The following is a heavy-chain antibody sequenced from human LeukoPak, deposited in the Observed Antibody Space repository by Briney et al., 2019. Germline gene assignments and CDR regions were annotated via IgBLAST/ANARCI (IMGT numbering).Heavy chain of an antibody. J-gene: IGHJ5*02. D-gene: IGHD6-13*01. Sequence: GGSLRLSCAASGFTFSNYYMNWVRQAPGKGLEWVSAISWSGGSISYADSVKGRFTISRDNSKNTLYLQMNSLRAEDTAVYPYAKNRKSPGVAAAGSCFDAWGQGTLVSVSS. V-gene: IGHV3-23*01. CDR3: AKNRKSPGVAAAGSCFDA. CDR1: GFTFSNYY. CDR2: ISWSGGSI.